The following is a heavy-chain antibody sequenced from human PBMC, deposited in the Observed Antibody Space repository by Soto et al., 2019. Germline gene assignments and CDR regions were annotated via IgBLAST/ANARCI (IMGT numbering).Heavy chain of an antibody. CDR1: GFTVTRNS. V-gene: IGHV3-53*01. J-gene: IGHJ3*01. D-gene: IGHD2-15*01. CDR3: ARDWQYCSGGSCYSGAFDL. CDR2: IYSGGGT. Sequence: EVQLVESGGGVIQPGGSLRLSCAAFGFTVTRNSMTWVHQAPGKGLEWVSVIYSGGGTYLADSVKGRFTISRDNSKNTLYLQMNSLRAEDTAVYYCARDWQYCSGGSCYSGAFDLWGQGTMVTVSS.